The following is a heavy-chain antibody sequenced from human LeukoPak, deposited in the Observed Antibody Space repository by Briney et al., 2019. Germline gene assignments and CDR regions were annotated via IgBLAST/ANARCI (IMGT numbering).Heavy chain of an antibody. J-gene: IGHJ4*02. CDR3: ARAVDTAMVTPGDY. Sequence: ASVKVSCKAPGYTFTGYYMHWVRQAPGQGLEWMGWINPNSGGTNYAQKFQGRVTMTRDTSISTAYMELSRLRSDDTAVYYCARAVDTAMVTPGDYWGQGTLVTVSS. CDR2: INPNSGGT. CDR1: GYTFTGYY. V-gene: IGHV1-2*02. D-gene: IGHD5-18*01.